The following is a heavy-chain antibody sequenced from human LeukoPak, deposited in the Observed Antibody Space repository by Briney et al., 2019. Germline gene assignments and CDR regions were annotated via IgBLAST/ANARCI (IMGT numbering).Heavy chain of an antibody. CDR2: IWYDGSNK. Sequence: GGSLRLSCAASGFTFSSYGMHWVRQAPGKGLEWVAVIWYDGSNKYYADSVKGRLTISRDNSKNTLYLQMNSLRAEDTAVYYCAKGAAGGYYYYYMDVWGKGTTVTVSS. J-gene: IGHJ6*03. CDR3: AKGAAGGYYYYYMDV. CDR1: GFTFSSYG. V-gene: IGHV3-33*06. D-gene: IGHD2-15*01.